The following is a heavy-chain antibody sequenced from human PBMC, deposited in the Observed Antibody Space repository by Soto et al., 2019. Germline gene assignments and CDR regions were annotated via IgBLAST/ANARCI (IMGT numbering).Heavy chain of an antibody. Sequence: QVQLQESGPGLVKPSQTLSLTCTVSGGSISSGDYYWSWIRQPPGKGLEWIGYIYYSGSTYYNPSLKSRVTISVDTSKNQFSLKLSSVTAADTAVYSWARGDSSSWYAVLEYFDYWGQGTLVTVSS. V-gene: IGHV4-30-4*01. CDR2: IYYSGST. D-gene: IGHD6-13*01. CDR3: ARGDSSSWYAVLEYFDY. CDR1: GGSISSGDYY. J-gene: IGHJ4*02.